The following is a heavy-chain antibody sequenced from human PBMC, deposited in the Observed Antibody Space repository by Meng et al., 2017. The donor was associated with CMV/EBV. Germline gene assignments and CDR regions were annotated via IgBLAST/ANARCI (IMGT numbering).Heavy chain of an antibody. D-gene: IGHD6-13*01. J-gene: IGHJ4*02. Sequence: SGGSSSSGGYSWSWIRQPPGKGLEWIGYIYHSGSTYYNPSLKSRVTISVDRSKNQFSLKLSSVTAADTAVYYCARYSSSWSPYFDYWGQGTLVTVSS. CDR1: GGSSSSGGYS. CDR2: IYHSGST. CDR3: ARYSSSWSPYFDY. V-gene: IGHV4-30-2*01.